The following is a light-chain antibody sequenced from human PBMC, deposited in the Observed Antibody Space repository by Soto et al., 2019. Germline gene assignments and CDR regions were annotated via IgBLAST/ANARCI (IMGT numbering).Light chain of an antibody. CDR3: QQRSNWTWT. Sequence: EIVLTQSPDTLSLSPGDRATLSCRASQSVSSYLAWYQQKPGQAPRLLIYDASNRATGIPARFSGSGSGTDFTLTISSLEPEDFAVYYCQQRSNWTWTFGQGTKVDIK. CDR1: QSVSSY. V-gene: IGKV3-11*01. CDR2: DAS. J-gene: IGKJ1*01.